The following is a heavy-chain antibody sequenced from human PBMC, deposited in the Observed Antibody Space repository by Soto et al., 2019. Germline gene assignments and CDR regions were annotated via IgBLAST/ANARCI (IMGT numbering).Heavy chain of an antibody. J-gene: IGHJ4*02. CDR3: AREVQVHTPAFVY. D-gene: IGHD3-10*01. Sequence: QVQLVQSGAEMQKPGSSVKVSCQSSGGTFNTYAMNWVRQAPGQGPEWMGDISPMFGAANYAPKFQSRVTITADEFTGTSYMQLSSLTSEDTALYFCAREVQVHTPAFVYWGQGTLVTVSS. V-gene: IGHV1-69*19. CDR1: GGTFNTYA. CDR2: ISPMFGAA.